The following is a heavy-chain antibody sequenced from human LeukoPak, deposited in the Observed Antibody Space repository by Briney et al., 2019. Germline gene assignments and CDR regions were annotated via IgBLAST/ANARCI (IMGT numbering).Heavy chain of an antibody. CDR3: AREVRSTHAFDI. V-gene: IGHV3-23*01. CDR2: ISGSGGST. Sequence: GGSLRLSCAASGFTFSSYAMSWVRQAPGKGPEWVSAISGSGGSTYYADSVKGRFTISRDNSKNTLYLQMNSLRAEDTAVYYCAREVRSTHAFDIWGQGTMVTVSS. D-gene: IGHD5/OR15-5a*01. J-gene: IGHJ3*02. CDR1: GFTFSSYA.